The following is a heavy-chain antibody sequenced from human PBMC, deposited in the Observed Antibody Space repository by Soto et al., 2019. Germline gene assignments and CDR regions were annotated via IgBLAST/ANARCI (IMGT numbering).Heavy chain of an antibody. CDR1: GGTFSSYA. V-gene: IGHV1-69*12. CDR3: AREKRYCSGGSCSKSFDY. CDR2: IIPIFGTA. Sequence: QVQLVQSGAEVKKPGSSVQVSCKASGGTFSSYAISWVRQAPGQGLEWMGGIIPIFGTANYAQKFQGRVTITADESTSTAYMELSSLRSEDTAVYYCAREKRYCSGGSCSKSFDYWGQGTLVTVSS. D-gene: IGHD2-15*01. J-gene: IGHJ4*02.